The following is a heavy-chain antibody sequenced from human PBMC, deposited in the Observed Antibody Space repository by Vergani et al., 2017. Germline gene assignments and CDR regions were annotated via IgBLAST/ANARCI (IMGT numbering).Heavy chain of an antibody. CDR3: AGPQGTSAYYYGGFDY. D-gene: IGHD3-22*01. Sequence: EVQLLESGGGLVQPGGSLRLSCAASGVTFSTYAMSWVRQAPGKGLEWVSTISSDDGSTYYADSVKGRFTISRDNSKNTLSLQMNSLTAEDTAIYYCAGPQGTSAYYYGGFDYWGQGILVTVSS. CDR2: ISSDDGST. V-gene: IGHV3-23*01. CDR1: GVTFSTYA. J-gene: IGHJ4*02.